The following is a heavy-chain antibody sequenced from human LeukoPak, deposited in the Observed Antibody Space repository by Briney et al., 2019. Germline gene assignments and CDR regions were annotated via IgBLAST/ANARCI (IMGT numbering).Heavy chain of an antibody. Sequence: GGSLRLSCAASGFTFSIYNMNWVRQAPGKGLEWVSSISSSGTYIYYADSVKGRFTISRDTAKNSLYLQMNSLRAEDMAVYYCARLDYGDSGFFDYWGQGTLVTVSS. CDR1: GFTFSIYN. V-gene: IGHV3-21*01. J-gene: IGHJ4*02. CDR3: ARLDYGDSGFFDY. D-gene: IGHD4-17*01. CDR2: ISSSGTYI.